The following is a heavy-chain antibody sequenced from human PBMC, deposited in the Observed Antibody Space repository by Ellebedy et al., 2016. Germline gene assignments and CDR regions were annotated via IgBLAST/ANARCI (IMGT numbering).Heavy chain of an antibody. CDR1: GFTFDDYA. D-gene: IGHD6-19*01. CDR2: ISWNSGSI. J-gene: IGHJ4*02. CDR3: AREVAVAGMSFDY. Sequence: SLKISXAASGFTFDDYAMHWVRQAPGKGLEWVSGISWNSGSIGYADSVKGRFTISRDNAKNSLYLQMNSLRAEDTAVYYCAREVAVAGMSFDYWGQGTLVTVSS. V-gene: IGHV3-9*01.